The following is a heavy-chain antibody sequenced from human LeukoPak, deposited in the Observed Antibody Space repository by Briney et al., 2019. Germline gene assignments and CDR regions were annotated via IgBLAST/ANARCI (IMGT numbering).Heavy chain of an antibody. Sequence: SETLSLTCAVYGGSFSGYYWTWIRQPPRKGLEWIGEINHSGSTNYNPSLKSRVTMSVDTSKNQFSLELTSVTAADTAVYYCARVKNSGWADAFDIWGQGTMVTVSS. D-gene: IGHD6-19*01. CDR1: GGSFSGYY. CDR2: INHSGST. J-gene: IGHJ3*02. V-gene: IGHV4-34*01. CDR3: ARVKNSGWADAFDI.